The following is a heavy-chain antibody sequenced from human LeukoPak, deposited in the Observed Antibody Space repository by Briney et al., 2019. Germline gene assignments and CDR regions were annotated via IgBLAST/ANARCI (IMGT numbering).Heavy chain of an antibody. CDR2: IKQDGSEK. Sequence: GGSLRLSCAASGFTFSSYWMSWVRQAPGKGLEWVANIKQDGSEKYYVDSVKGRFTISRDNAKNSLYLQMNSLRAEDTAVYYCAKREVPYYYGSGSYYPYWGQGTLVTVSS. CDR3: AKREVPYYYGSGSYYPY. D-gene: IGHD3-10*01. V-gene: IGHV3-7*03. J-gene: IGHJ4*02. CDR1: GFTFSSYW.